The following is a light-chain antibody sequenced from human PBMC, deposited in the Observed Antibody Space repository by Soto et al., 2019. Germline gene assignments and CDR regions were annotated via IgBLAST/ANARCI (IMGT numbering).Light chain of an antibody. CDR1: QSVSRSY. Sequence: DIVLTQCPGTLSLSPGERATLSCRASQSVSRSYLAWYQQKPGQAPRLLIYGASSRATGIPDRFSGSESGTDFTLTISRLEPEDFAVYYCQQYGSSPQTFGQGTKV. CDR2: GAS. V-gene: IGKV3-20*01. CDR3: QQYGSSPQT. J-gene: IGKJ1*01.